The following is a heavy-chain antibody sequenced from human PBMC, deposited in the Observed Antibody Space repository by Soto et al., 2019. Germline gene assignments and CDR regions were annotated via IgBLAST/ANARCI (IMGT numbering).Heavy chain of an antibody. D-gene: IGHD6-19*01. V-gene: IGHV1-2*02. CDR3: ARDRGSIGWTYYCGLDV. Sequence: QVQLVQSGAEVEKPGASVKVSCKASGYTFTAYYVHWVRRAPGQGLEWMGWINPNTGGTKYAQKFQGRVTMTRDTSIKTASLELSRLAFDDTAVYYCARDRGSIGWTYYCGLDVWGLGTTVTVSS. CDR1: GYTFTAYY. CDR2: INPNTGGT. J-gene: IGHJ6*02.